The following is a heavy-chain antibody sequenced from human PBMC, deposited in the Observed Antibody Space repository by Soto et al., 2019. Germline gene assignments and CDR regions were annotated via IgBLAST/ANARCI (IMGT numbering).Heavy chain of an antibody. CDR3: VKDESINWYSGHFRH. V-gene: IGHV3-9*01. D-gene: IGHD6-13*01. Sequence: GGSLRLSCAASGFTFDDYAMHWVRQVPGKGLEWVSGINWNSGSIGYGDSVKGRFAISRDNAKNSLHLQMNSLSAEDTAFYYCVKDESINWYSGHFRHWGQGTLVTVS. CDR1: GFTFDDYA. J-gene: IGHJ1*01. CDR2: INWNSGSI.